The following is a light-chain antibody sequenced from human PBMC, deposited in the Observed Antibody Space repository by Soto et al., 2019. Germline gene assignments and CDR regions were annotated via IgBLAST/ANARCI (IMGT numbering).Light chain of an antibody. CDR3: QQYGSWLIT. J-gene: IGKJ5*01. Sequence: EIVMTQSPATLSVSPGERATLSCRASQSVSSNLAWYQQKPGQAPRLLIYGASTRATGIPARFSGSGSGTDFTLTISRLEPEDFAVYYCQQYGSWLITFGQGTRLEI. V-gene: IGKV3-15*01. CDR2: GAS. CDR1: QSVSSN.